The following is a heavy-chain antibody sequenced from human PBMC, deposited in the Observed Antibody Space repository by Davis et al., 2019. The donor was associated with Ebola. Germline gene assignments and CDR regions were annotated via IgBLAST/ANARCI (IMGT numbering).Heavy chain of an antibody. CDR2: ISAYTGDT. J-gene: IGHJ4*02. CDR3: ARDGTPDY. V-gene: IGHV1-18*01. D-gene: IGHD1-14*01. Sequence: AASVKVSCKASGYTFTSYGISWLRQAPGQGLEWMGWISAYTGDTNYAQKFQGRVTMTTDTSTSTAYMELRSLRSDDTAVYYCARDGTPDYWGQGTLVTVSS. CDR1: GYTFTSYG.